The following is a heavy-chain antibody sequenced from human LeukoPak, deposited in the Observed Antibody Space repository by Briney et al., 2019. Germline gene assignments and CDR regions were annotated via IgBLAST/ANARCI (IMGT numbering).Heavy chain of an antibody. D-gene: IGHD6-13*01. V-gene: IGHV4-59*01. CDR1: GDSITFYS. J-gene: IGHJ3*02. CDR3: ARGSAAADDAFDI. Sequence: SETLSLTCTVSGDSITFYSWSWIRQPPGKGLEWIGYIYYSGSTNYNPSLKSRVTISVDTSKNQFSLKLSSVTAADTAVYYCARGSAAADDAFDIWGQGTMVTVSS. CDR2: IYYSGST.